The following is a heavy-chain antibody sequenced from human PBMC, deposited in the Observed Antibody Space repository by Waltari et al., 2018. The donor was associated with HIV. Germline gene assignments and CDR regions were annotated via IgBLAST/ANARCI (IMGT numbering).Heavy chain of an antibody. Sequence: QVQLVQSGAEVKKPGASVKVSCKVSGYTLTELSMHWVRQAPGKGLEWMGRLDPEEGETIYAQKFQGRVTMTEDTSTDTAYMELSSLRSEDTAVYYCATETRNSGSRRFDYWGQGTLVTVSS. CDR1: GYTLTELS. J-gene: IGHJ4*02. D-gene: IGHD1-26*01. V-gene: IGHV1-24*01. CDR3: ATETRNSGSRRFDY. CDR2: LDPEEGET.